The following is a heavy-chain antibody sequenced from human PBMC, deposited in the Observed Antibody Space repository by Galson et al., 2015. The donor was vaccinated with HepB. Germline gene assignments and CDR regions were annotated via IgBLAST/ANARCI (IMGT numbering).Heavy chain of an antibody. D-gene: IGHD3-22*01. J-gene: IGHJ6*02. CDR2: INSDGSST. V-gene: IGHV3-74*01. Sequence: SLRLSCAASGFTFSSYWMHWVRQAPGKGLVWVSRINSDGSSTSYADSVKGRFTISRDNAKNTLYLQMNSLRAEDTAVYYCAKTMIVVVTTTPNYYGMDVWGQGTTVTVSS. CDR1: GFTFSSYW. CDR3: AKTMIVVVTTTPNYYGMDV.